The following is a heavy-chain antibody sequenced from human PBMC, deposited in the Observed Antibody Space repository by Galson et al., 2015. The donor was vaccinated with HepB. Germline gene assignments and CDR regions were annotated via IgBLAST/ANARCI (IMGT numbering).Heavy chain of an antibody. CDR1: GFTFSSYA. CDR3: AKGNNGNYD. CDR2: ISGTGATT. Sequence: SLRLSCAASGFTFSSYAMSWVRQAPGKGLEWVSTISGTGATTYYADSVKGRFTISRDNSKNTLYLQVNSLRAEDTAVYYCAKGNNGNYDWGQGTLVTVSS. D-gene: IGHD1-26*01. V-gene: IGHV3-23*01. J-gene: IGHJ4*02.